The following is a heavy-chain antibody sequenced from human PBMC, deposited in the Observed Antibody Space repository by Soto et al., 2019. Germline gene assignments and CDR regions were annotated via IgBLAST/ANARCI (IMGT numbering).Heavy chain of an antibody. D-gene: IGHD4-17*01. CDR2: IYWDDDK. V-gene: IGHV2-5*02. CDR1: GFSLSTSGVG. J-gene: IGHJ2*01. CDR3: ARATTVTYWGYWYCDL. Sequence: QITLKESGPTLVKPTQTLTLTCTFSGFSLSTSGVGVGWIRQPPGKALEWLALIYWDDDKRYSPSLKSRLTITKDTSKNQVVLTMTNMDPVDTATYYCARATTVTYWGYWYCDLWGRGTLVTVSS.